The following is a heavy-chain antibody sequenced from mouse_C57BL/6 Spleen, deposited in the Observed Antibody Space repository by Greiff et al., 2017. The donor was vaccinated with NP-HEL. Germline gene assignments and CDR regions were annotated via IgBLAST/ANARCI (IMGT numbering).Heavy chain of an antibody. D-gene: IGHD4-1*01. Sequence: VKLVESGPGLVQPSQSLSITCTVSGFSLTSYGVHWVRQSPGKGLEWLGVIWSGGSTDYNAAFISRLSISKDNSKSQVFFKMNSLQADDTAIYYCARKGWDDAMDYWGQGTSVTVSS. CDR3: ARKGWDDAMDY. CDR2: IWSGGST. V-gene: IGHV2-2*01. CDR1: GFSLTSYG. J-gene: IGHJ4*01.